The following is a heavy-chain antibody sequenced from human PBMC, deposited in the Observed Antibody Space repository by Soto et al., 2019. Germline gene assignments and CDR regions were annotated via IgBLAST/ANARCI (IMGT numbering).Heavy chain of an antibody. D-gene: IGHD3-10*01. V-gene: IGHV3-30*18. CDR1: GVSFCSSG. J-gene: IGHJ4*02. CDR2: ISYDGSNK. CDR3: AKDPGERAGSPNY. Sequence: GGSPGLSCAASGVSFCSSGVPGVRQAPGKGLEWVAVISYDGSNKYYADSVKGRFTISRDNSKNTLYLQMNSLRAEDTAVYYCAKDPGERAGSPNYWGQGTLVTVS.